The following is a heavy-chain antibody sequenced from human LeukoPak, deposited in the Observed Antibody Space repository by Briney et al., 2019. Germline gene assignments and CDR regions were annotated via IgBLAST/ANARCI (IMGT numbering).Heavy chain of an antibody. V-gene: IGHV4-4*08. D-gene: IGHD3-22*01. J-gene: IGHJ4*02. CDR2: IYSSGST. Sequence: SETLSLTCTVSGGSISSDYWSWIRQPPGKGLEWIGYIYSSGSTNYNPSLESRVTISVDASKNQFSLKLRSVTAADTAVYYCAREARWLYTIDYWGQGTLVTVSS. CDR3: AREARWLYTIDY. CDR1: GGSISSDY.